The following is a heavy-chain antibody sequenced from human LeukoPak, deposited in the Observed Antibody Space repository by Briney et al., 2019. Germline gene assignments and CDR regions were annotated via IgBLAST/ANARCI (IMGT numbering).Heavy chain of an antibody. D-gene: IGHD2-2*02. CDR2: IHTTGST. CDR1: GGSINSGSYY. CDR3: ARCTSTRCYNFNY. Sequence: SQTLSLPSTVSGGSINSGSYYGNWIRQSAGKGLEWIGHIHTTGSTNCNPSLKSRVTTSRDTSKNQFSLKLNSVTAADTAVYYCARCTSTRCYNFNYWGQGSLVTVSS. V-gene: IGHV4-61*09. J-gene: IGHJ4*02.